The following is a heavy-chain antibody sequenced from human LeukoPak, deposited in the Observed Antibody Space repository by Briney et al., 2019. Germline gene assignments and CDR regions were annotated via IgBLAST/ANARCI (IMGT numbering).Heavy chain of an antibody. CDR3: ARQRREMYYFDY. CDR1: GYSISSGYY. CDR2: IYHSGST. J-gene: IGHJ4*02. D-gene: IGHD6-25*01. Sequence: SETLSLTWTVSGYSISSGYYWGWIRQPPGKGLEWIGSIYHSGSTYYNPSLKSRVTISVDTSKNQFSLKLSSVTAADTAVYYCARQRREMYYFDYWGQGTLVAVSS. V-gene: IGHV4-38-2*02.